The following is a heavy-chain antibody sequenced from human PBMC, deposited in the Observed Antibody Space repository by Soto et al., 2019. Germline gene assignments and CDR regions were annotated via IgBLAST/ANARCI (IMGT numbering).Heavy chain of an antibody. V-gene: IGHV3-21*01. D-gene: IGHD2-15*01. J-gene: IGHJ3*02. CDR1: GFTFSSYS. CDR2: ISSSSSYI. Sequence: EVQLVESGGGLVKPGGSLRLSCAASGFTFSSYSMNWVRQAPGKGLEWVSYISSSSSYIYYADSLKGRFTISRDNAKNSLYLQMNSLRAEDTAVYCCARAGISSPAFDIWGLGTMVTVSS. CDR3: ARAGISSPAFDI.